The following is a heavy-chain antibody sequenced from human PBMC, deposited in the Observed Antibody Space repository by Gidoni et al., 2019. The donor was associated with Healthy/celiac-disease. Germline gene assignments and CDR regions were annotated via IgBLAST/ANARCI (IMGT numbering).Heavy chain of an antibody. D-gene: IGHD3-3*01. Sequence: EVQLLESGGGLVQPGGSLSLSCAASGFTFSRYAMSWVRQAPGKGLEWVSAISGSGGSTYYADSVKGRFTISRDNSKNTLYLQMNSLRAEDTAVYYCAKPNRRITIFGVVRPPNWYFDLWGRGTLVTVSS. CDR2: ISGSGGST. CDR1: GFTFSRYA. CDR3: AKPNRRITIFGVVRPPNWYFDL. J-gene: IGHJ2*01. V-gene: IGHV3-23*01.